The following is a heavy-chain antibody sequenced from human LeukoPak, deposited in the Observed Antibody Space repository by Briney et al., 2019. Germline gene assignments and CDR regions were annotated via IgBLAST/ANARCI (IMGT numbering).Heavy chain of an antibody. CDR3: AKWGDFWTGLNNWYFEL. CDR2: ISGSGRDT. Sequence: GGSLRLSCAASGLTFPRYAFAWVRQAPGGGLQWGSGISGSGRDTFYSDSVKGRFTISRDNSKNTHYLQMSSLTAEDTAVYYCAKWGDFWTGLNNWYFELWGRGTLVTVSS. V-gene: IGHV3-23*01. CDR1: GLTFPRYA. J-gene: IGHJ2*01. D-gene: IGHD3/OR15-3a*01.